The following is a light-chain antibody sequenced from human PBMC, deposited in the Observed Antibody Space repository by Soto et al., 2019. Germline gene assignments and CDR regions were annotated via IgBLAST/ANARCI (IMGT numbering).Light chain of an antibody. J-gene: IGKJ1*01. CDR3: QHYNSYSEA. CDR2: KAS. Sequence: DILMTQSPSTLSGSVGDRVTITCRASQTISSWLAWYQQKPGKAPKLLIYKASTLKSGVPSRFRGSGSGSEFTPTISSLQPDDFATYYCQHYNSYSEAFGQGTKVELK. CDR1: QTISSW. V-gene: IGKV1-5*03.